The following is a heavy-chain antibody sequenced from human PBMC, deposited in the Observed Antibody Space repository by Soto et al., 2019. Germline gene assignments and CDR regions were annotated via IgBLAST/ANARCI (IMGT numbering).Heavy chain of an antibody. J-gene: IGHJ4*02. V-gene: IGHV3-48*02. CDR1: GFTFSNYG. Sequence: EVQLVESGGGLVQVGGSLRLSCVASGFTFSNYGMNWVRQAPGKGPEWVSYIRGANNNINYANSVKGRFTISRDNAKNTRYRQMSSLRDEETAVYYCTRGGAARPDYWGQGALVTVSS. CDR2: IRGANNNI. CDR3: TRGGAARPDY. D-gene: IGHD6-6*01.